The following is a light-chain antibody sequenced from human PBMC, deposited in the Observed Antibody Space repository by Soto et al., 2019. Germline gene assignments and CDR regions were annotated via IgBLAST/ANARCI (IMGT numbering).Light chain of an antibody. J-gene: IGLJ1*01. Sequence: QSVLTQPASVSGSPGQSITISCTGTSRDVGGFNYVSWYQQHPGKAPKLMIYDVTNRPSGVSYRFSGSKSGNTAPLTISGLQAEDEADYYCNSYTSSSTYVFGTGTKLTVL. CDR3: NSYTSSSTYV. CDR2: DVT. CDR1: SRDVGGFNY. V-gene: IGLV2-14*03.